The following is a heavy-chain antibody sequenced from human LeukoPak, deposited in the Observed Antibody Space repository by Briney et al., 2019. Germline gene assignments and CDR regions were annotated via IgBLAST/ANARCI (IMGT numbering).Heavy chain of an antibody. CDR1: GFTFSSYW. D-gene: IGHD6-13*01. CDR3: AKDYSSSWDYFDY. CDR2: IMQGGSEK. V-gene: IGHV3-7*03. Sequence: PGGSLRLSCAASGFTFSSYWMSWVRQAPGKGLELVANIMQGGSEKYYVDSVKGRFTISRDNAKNALYLQMDSLRAEDTAVYYCAKDYSSSWDYFDYWGQGTLVTVSS. J-gene: IGHJ4*02.